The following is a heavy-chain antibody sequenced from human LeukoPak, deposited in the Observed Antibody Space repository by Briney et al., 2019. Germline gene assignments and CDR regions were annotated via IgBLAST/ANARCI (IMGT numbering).Heavy chain of an antibody. CDR2: ISSSSSYI. CDR3: ARDGGYSSGWLNYYFDY. CDR1: GFTFSSYS. J-gene: IGHJ4*02. D-gene: IGHD6-19*01. V-gene: IGHV3-21*01. Sequence: GGSLRLSCAASGFTFSSYSMNWDRQAPGKGLEWVSSISSSSSYIYYADSVKGRFTISRDNAKNSLYLQMNSLRAEDTAVYYCARDGGYSSGWLNYYFDYWGQGTLVTVSS.